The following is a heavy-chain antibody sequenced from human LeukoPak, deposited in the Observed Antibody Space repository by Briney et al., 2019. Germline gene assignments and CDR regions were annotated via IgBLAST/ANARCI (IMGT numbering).Heavy chain of an antibody. V-gene: IGHV4-59*01. CDR3: ARGRVAYSAYYFDY. D-gene: IGHD2-15*01. Sequence: SETLSLTCTVSGDSITNYFWSWIRQPPGKGLEWIGYIYYTGNTNYKPSLKSRVTMSVDTSTNQFSLRLRSVTAADTAVYYCARGRVAYSAYYFDYWGRGTLVTVSS. CDR1: GDSITNYF. CDR2: IYYTGNT. J-gene: IGHJ4*02.